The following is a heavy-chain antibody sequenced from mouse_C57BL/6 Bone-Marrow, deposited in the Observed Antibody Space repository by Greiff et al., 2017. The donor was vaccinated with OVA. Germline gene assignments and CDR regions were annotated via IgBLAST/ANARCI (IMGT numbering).Heavy chain of an antibody. V-gene: IGHV5-12*01. Sequence: DVKLVESGGGLVQPGGSLKLSCAASGFTFSDYYMYWVRQTPEKRLEWVAYISNGGGSTYYPDTVKGRFTISRDNAKNTLYLQMSRLKSEDTAMYYCASRDYWGQGTTLTVSS. CDR2: ISNGGGST. CDR1: GFTFSDYY. J-gene: IGHJ2*01. CDR3: ASRDY.